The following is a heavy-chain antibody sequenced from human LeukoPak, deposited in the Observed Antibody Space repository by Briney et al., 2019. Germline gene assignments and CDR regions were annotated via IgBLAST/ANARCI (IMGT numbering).Heavy chain of an antibody. V-gene: IGHV2-5*02. J-gene: IGHJ4*02. D-gene: IGHD6-19*01. Sequence: SGPTLVNPTQTLTLTWTFSGFPLSTSAVGVGWSRQPPGKALEWLALIYWDDDKRYSPSLKSRLTITKDTSKNQVVLTMINMDPVDTATYYCAHSKSVAVAGTFDYWGQGTLVTVSS. CDR3: AHSKSVAVAGTFDY. CDR1: GFPLSTSAVG. CDR2: IYWDDDK.